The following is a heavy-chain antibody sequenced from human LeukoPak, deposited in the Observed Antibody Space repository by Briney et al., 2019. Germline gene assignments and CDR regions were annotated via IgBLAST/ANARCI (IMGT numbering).Heavy chain of an antibody. J-gene: IGHJ4*02. Sequence: GASVKVSCKASGYTFTNYGISWFRQAPGQGPEWVGWINSLNRHTDYAQNFQGRVTMTTDTSTTTVYMELRSLRSDDTAMYYCARDGGPWYFDHWGQGTVVTVSS. V-gene: IGHV1-18*01. CDR1: GYTFTNYG. CDR3: ARDGGPWYFDH. CDR2: INSLNRHT. D-gene: IGHD2-15*01.